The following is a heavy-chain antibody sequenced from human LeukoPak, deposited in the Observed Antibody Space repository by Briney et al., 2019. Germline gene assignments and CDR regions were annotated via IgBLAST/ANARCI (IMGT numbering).Heavy chain of an antibody. J-gene: IGHJ4*02. CDR2: ISVDNGNT. Sequence: ASVKVSCKASGYNFFRYGITWVRQAPGQGLEWMGKISVDNGNTNYSQSLQGRVTMTTDTSTRVASMALRSLRSDDTALYYCARAFRTESLSRYYNFDYWGQGTPLTVSS. CDR3: ARAFRTESLSRYYNFDY. D-gene: IGHD3-22*01. CDR1: GYNFFRYG. V-gene: IGHV1-18*01.